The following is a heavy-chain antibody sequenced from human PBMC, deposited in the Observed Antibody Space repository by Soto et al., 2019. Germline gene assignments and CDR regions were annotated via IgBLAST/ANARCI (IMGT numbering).Heavy chain of an antibody. V-gene: IGHV3-21*01. Sequence: GGGPRLSLVAPWFTLRAYTQNLVPPAPGEGVEWVSGIRGFSPYTFYAESVKGRFTISRDNAKNSLYLQMNSLGVEDTAVYYCARDRGYDAHDYYYNAMDVWGQGTTVTVSS. CDR3: ARDRGYDAHDYYYNAMDV. D-gene: IGHD2-15*01. J-gene: IGHJ6*02. CDR2: IRGFSPYT. CDR1: WFTLRAYT.